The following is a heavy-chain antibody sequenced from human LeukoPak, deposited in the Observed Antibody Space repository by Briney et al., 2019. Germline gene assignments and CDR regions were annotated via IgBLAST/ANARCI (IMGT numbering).Heavy chain of an antibody. CDR3: ARHFVDILTGYVYGMDV. D-gene: IGHD3-9*01. V-gene: IGHV3-53*01. CDR2: IYSGGST. Sequence: PGGSLRLSCAASGFTVSSNYMSWVRQAPGRGLEWVSVIYSGGSTYYADSAKGRFTISRDNSKNTLYLQMNSLRAEDTAVYYCARHFVDILTGYVYGMDVWGQGTTVTVSS. CDR1: GFTVSSNY. J-gene: IGHJ6*02.